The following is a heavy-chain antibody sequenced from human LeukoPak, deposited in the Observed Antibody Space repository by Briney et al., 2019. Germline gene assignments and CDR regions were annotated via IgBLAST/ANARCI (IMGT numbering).Heavy chain of an antibody. CDR3: ARDSAGGPDY. D-gene: IGHD6-13*01. J-gene: IGHJ4*02. V-gene: IGHV4-4*07. CDR1: GGSFSGYY. Sequence: SETLSLTCAVYGGSFSGYYWSWIRQPAGKGLEWIGRLYTSGSTNYSPSLKSRVTISVETSKNQFSLKLSSVTAADTAVYYCARDSAGGPDYWGQGTLVTVSS. CDR2: LYTSGST.